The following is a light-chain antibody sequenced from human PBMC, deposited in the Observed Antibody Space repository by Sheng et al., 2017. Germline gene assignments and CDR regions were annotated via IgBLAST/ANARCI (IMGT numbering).Light chain of an antibody. V-gene: IGKV1-9*01. CDR3: QQLNSYPRT. Sequence: DIQLTQSPSFLSASVGDRVTITCRASQGISSYLAWYQQKPGKAPNLLIYGASSLQSGVPSRFSGSGSGTEFTLTISSLQPDDFATYYCQQLNSYPRTFGQGTKVEIK. CDR2: GAS. CDR1: QGISSY. J-gene: IGKJ1*01.